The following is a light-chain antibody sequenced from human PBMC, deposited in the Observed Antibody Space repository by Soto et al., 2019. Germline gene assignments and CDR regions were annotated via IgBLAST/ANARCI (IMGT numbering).Light chain of an antibody. J-gene: IGKJ4*01. CDR2: GAS. CDR1: QGISNN. V-gene: IGKV1-9*01. CDR3: QQLNNYPRALT. Sequence: DIQLTQSPSFLSASVGDRVTITCRASQGISNNLAWYQHNPGKPPKLLIYGASTLQSGVPSRFSGSGSGTEFTLTINSLQPEDFATYYCQQLNNYPRALTFGGGTKVEIK.